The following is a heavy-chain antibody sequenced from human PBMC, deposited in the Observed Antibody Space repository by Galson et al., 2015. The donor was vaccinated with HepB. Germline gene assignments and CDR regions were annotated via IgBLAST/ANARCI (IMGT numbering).Heavy chain of an antibody. CDR2: INTNTGNP. V-gene: IGHV7-4-1*02. CDR3: ARVGVATIPPDYYYYYMDV. CDR1: GYTFTSYA. D-gene: IGHD5-12*01. J-gene: IGHJ6*03. Sequence: SVKVSCKASGYTFTSYAMNWVRQAPGQGLEWMGWINTNTGNPTYAQGFTGRFVFSLDTSVSTAYLQISSLKAEDTAVYYCARVGVATIPPDYYYYYMDVWGKGTTVTVSS.